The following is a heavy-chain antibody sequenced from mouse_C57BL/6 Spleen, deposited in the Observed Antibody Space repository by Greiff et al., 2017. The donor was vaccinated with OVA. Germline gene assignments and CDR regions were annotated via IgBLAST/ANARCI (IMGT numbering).Heavy chain of an antibody. Sequence: EVQGVESGGGLVKPGGSLKLSCAASGFTFSDYGMHWVRQAPEKGLEWVAYICRGSSTIYYADTVKGRSTISRDTAKNALIQQRSSLRYENTAMYDGERGGSNDAMDYWGQGTSVTVSS. J-gene: IGHJ4*01. CDR3: ERGGSNDAMDY. D-gene: IGHD1-1*01. CDR2: ICRGSSTI. CDR1: GFTFSDYG. V-gene: IGHV5-17*01.